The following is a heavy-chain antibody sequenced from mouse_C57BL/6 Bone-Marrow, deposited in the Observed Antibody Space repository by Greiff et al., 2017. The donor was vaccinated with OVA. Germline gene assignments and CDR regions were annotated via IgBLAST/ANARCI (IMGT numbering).Heavy chain of an antibody. J-gene: IGHJ4*01. CDR1: GYTFTDYY. V-gene: IGHV1-26*01. Sequence: EVQLQQSGPELVKPGASVKISCKASGYTFTDYYMNWVKQSHGKSLEWIGDINPNNGGTSYNQKFKGKATLTVDKSSSTAYMELRSLTSEDSAVYYCAAYYSNPMDYWGQGTSVTVSS. D-gene: IGHD2-5*01. CDR3: AAYYSNPMDY. CDR2: INPNNGGT.